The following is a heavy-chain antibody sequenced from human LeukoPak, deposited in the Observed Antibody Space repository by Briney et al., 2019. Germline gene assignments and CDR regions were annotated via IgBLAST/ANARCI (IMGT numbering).Heavy chain of an antibody. D-gene: IGHD6-19*01. V-gene: IGHV4-4*07. Sequence: SETLSPTCTVSGGSISSYYWSWIRQPAGKGLEWIGRIYTSGSTNYNPSLKSRVTMSVDTSKNQFSLKLSSVTAADTAVYYCARVSSSGWSFDYWGQGTLVTVSS. CDR1: GGSISSYY. CDR3: ARVSSSGWSFDY. CDR2: IYTSGST. J-gene: IGHJ4*02.